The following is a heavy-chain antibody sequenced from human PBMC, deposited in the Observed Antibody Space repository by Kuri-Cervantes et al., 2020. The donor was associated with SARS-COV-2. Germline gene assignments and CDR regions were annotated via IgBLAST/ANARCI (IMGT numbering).Heavy chain of an antibody. CDR2: IHSGGST. CDR3: AKDFWYYYDSSGYTYFDS. J-gene: IGHJ4*02. D-gene: IGHD3-22*01. CDR1: GFIVSCNY. Sequence: GASLIISCASPGFIVSCNYMSWVREAPGKGLGWVSVIHSGGSTNYADSVKGRFTISRDNSKNTLYLQMNSLRAEDTAVYYCAKDFWYYYDSSGYTYFDSWGQGTRVTVSS. V-gene: IGHV3-53*01.